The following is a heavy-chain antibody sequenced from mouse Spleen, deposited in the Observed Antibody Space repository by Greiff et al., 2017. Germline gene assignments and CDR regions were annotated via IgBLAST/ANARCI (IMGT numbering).Heavy chain of an antibody. J-gene: IGHJ2*01. Sequence: EVKLVESGPELEKPGASVKISCKASGYSFTGYYMNWVKQSTGKSLEWIGNIDPYYGGTSYNQKFKGKATLTVDKSSSTAYMQLKSLTSEDSAVYYCARADGYYFDYWGQGTTLTVSS. CDR3: ARADGYYFDY. CDR2: IDPYYGGT. V-gene: IGHV1-42*01. CDR1: GYSFTGYY. D-gene: IGHD1-2*01.